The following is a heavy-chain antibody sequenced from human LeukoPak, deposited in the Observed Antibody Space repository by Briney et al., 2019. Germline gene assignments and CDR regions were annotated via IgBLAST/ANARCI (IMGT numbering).Heavy chain of an antibody. V-gene: IGHV1-18*01. J-gene: IGHJ4*02. CDR1: GYTFTSYG. CDR2: ISAYNGNT. D-gene: IGHD3-3*01. Sequence: ASVKVSCKASGYTFTSYGISWVRQAPGQGLEWMGWISAYNGNTNYAQKLQGRVTMTTDTSTSTAYMELRSLRAEDTAVYYCAKGFGADFWSGVDYWGQGTLVTVSS. CDR3: AKGFGADFWSGVDY.